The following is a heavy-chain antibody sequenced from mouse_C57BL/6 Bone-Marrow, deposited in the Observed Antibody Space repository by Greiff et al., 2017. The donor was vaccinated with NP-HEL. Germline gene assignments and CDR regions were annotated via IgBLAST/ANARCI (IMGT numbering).Heavy chain of an antibody. CDR2: IDPENGDT. CDR3: TTPLLSLMDY. J-gene: IGHJ4*01. D-gene: IGHD2-1*01. CDR1: GFNIKDDY. Sequence: EVQGVESGAELVRPGASVKLSCTASGFNIKDDYMHWVKQRPEQGLEWIGWIDPENGDTEYASKFQGKATITADTSSNTAYLQLSSLTSEDTAVYYCTTPLLSLMDYWGQGTSVTVSS. V-gene: IGHV14-4*01.